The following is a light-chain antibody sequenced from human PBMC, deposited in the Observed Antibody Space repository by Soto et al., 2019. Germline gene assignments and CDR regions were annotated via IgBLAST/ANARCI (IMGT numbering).Light chain of an antibody. J-gene: IGKJ4*01. CDR1: QSVSSY. CDR2: DAS. CDR3: QQHTNWPLT. Sequence: EIVLTQSPATLSLSPGEEATLSCRASQSVSSYLAWCQQKPGQAPRLLIYDASTRATGIPARFSGSGSGTDFTLNISSLEPEDFAVYYCQQHTNWPLTFGGGTKVDIK. V-gene: IGKV3-11*01.